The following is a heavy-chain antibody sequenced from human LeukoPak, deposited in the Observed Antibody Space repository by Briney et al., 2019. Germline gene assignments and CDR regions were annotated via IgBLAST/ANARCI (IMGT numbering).Heavy chain of an antibody. CDR1: GFTFSTNW. D-gene: IGHD6-19*01. CDR2: IKPDGSET. V-gene: IGHV3-7*01. J-gene: IGHJ5*01. CDR3: ATAVSVAGDS. Sequence: GGSLRLSCAASGFTFSTNWMSWFRLAPGKGLEWVAHIKPDGSETYYVDAVKGRFTISRDNAKNSVYLQMNSLRAEDTAVYYCATAVSVAGDSWGQGTLVTVSS.